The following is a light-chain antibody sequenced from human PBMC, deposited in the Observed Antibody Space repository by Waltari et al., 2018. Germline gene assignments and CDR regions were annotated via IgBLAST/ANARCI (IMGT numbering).Light chain of an antibody. CDR3: QSADADIVA. CDR2: RDN. CDR1: ALPMQY. J-gene: IGLJ2*01. V-gene: IGLV3-25*03. Sequence: SFELTQPASVSVSPGQTARITCSGRALPMQYTYWYQQRSGQAPMLVMFRDNGRPSGIPESLSGSGSGTTATLTISGVQAEDEAHYFCQSADADIVAFGAGTRLTV.